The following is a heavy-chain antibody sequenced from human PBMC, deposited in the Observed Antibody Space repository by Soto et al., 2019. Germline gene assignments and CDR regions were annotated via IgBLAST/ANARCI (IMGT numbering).Heavy chain of an antibody. CDR3: AKEIVPVYCDSSGPFDY. CDR1: GFTFSSYA. Sequence: PGGSLRLSCAASGFTFSSYAMSWVRQAPGKGLEWVSAISGSGGSTYYADSVKGRFTISRDNSKNTLYLQMNSLRAEDTAVYYCAKEIVPVYCDSSGPFDYWGQGTLVTVSS. V-gene: IGHV3-23*01. CDR2: ISGSGGST. J-gene: IGHJ4*02. D-gene: IGHD3-22*01.